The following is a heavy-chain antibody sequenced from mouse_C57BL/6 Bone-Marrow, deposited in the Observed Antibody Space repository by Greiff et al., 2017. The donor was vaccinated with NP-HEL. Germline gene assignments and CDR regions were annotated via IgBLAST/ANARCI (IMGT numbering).Heavy chain of an antibody. CDR1: GYTFTDYY. Sequence: EVQLQQSGPVLVKPGASVKMSCKASGYTFTDYYMNWVKQSHGKSLEWIGVINPYNGGTSYNQKFKGKATLTVDKSSSTAYMELNSLTSEDSAVYYCARRDDGYPWYFDVWGTGTTVTVSS. J-gene: IGHJ1*03. V-gene: IGHV1-19*01. CDR3: ARRDDGYPWYFDV. CDR2: INPYNGGT. D-gene: IGHD2-3*01.